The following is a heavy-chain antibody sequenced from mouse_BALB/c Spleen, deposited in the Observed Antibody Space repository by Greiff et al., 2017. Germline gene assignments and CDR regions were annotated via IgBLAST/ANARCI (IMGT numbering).Heavy chain of an antibody. CDR2: IDPETGGT. J-gene: IGHJ4*01. CDR3: TRETGTRAMDY. Sequence: QVQLQQSGAELVRPGASVTLSCKASGYTFTDYEMLWVQQTPVHGLEWIGAIDPETGGTAYNQKFKGKATLTADKSSGTAYMELRSLTSEDSAVYYCTRETGTRAMDYWGQGTSVTVSS. CDR1: GYTFTDYE. D-gene: IGHD4-1*01. V-gene: IGHV1-15*01.